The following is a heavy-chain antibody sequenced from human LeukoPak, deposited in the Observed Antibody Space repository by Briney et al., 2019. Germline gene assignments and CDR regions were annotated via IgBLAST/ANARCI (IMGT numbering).Heavy chain of an antibody. CDR2: INPNSGGT. J-gene: IGHJ6*03. Sequence: ASVKVSCKASGYTFTGYYMHWVRQAPGQGLEWMGWINPNSGGTNYAQKFQGRVTITRNTSISTAYMELSSLRSEDTAVYYCARGVSYDFWSGLYYYYYMDVWGKGTTVTVSS. CDR1: GYTFTGYY. D-gene: IGHD3-3*01. CDR3: ARGVSYDFWSGLYYYYYMDV. V-gene: IGHV1-2*02.